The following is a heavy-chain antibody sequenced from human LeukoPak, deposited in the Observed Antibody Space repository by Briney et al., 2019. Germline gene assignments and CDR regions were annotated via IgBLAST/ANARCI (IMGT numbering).Heavy chain of an antibody. J-gene: IGHJ4*02. V-gene: IGHV3-15*01. CDR2: IKSKTDGGTI. Sequence: GGSLRLSCAASGFTFTNAWMSWVRQGPGKGLEWVGRIKSKTDGGTIDYAAPVKGRFSASRDDSRNTLYLQMNSLKTEDTAVYYCTTGFAPIDFWGQGTLVTVSS. CDR3: TTGFAPIDF. CDR1: GFTFTNAW.